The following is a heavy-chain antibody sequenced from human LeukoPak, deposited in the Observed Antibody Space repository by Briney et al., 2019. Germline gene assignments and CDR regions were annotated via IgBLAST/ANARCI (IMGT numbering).Heavy chain of an antibody. V-gene: IGHV1-8*01. Sequence: ASVKVSCKACGYTFTSYDIYWVRQATGQGLEWMGWMNPNSGNTAYAQKFQGRVTLTRNTSISTAYMELSSLRSEDTAVYYCARGLRRGTVDYWGQGTLVTVSS. CDR1: GYTFTSYD. D-gene: IGHD1-1*01. CDR2: MNPNSGNT. J-gene: IGHJ4*02. CDR3: ARGLRRGTVDY.